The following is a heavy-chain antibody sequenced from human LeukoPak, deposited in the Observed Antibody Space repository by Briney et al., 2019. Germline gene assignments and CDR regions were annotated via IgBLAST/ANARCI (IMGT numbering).Heavy chain of an antibody. V-gene: IGHV1-2*03. CDR2: INPNSGGT. J-gene: IGHJ4*02. D-gene: IGHD2-8*01. CDR3: ARDPTSYAGVSSYYFDY. Sequence: LGASVKVSCKASGYTFTGYYMHWVRQAPGQGLEWMGWINPNSGGTNYAQKFQGRVTMTRDMSTSTVYMELSSLRSEDTAVYYCARDPTSYAGVSSYYFDYWGQGTLVTVSS. CDR1: GYTFTGYY.